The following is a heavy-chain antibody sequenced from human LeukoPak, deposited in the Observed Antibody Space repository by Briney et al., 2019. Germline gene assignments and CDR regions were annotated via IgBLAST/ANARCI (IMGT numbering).Heavy chain of an antibody. Sequence: SETLSLTCTVSGGSISSYYWSWIRQPPGKGLEWIGYIYYSGSTNYIPSLKSRVTISVDTSKNQFSLKLSSVTAADTAVYYCARAGEGRVPFDYWGQGTLVTVSS. V-gene: IGHV4-59*01. CDR2: IYYSGST. D-gene: IGHD7-27*01. J-gene: IGHJ4*02. CDR3: ARAGEGRVPFDY. CDR1: GGSISSYY.